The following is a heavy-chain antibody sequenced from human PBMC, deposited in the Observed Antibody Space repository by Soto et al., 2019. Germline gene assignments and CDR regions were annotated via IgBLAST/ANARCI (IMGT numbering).Heavy chain of an antibody. CDR2: TYYRSKWYN. D-gene: IGHD3-22*01. CDR3: AREDYDSSGYYSPFDN. CDR1: GDSVSRNSAA. Sequence: QTLSLTCAISGDSVSRNSAAWNWIRQSPSRGLGWLGRTYYRSKWYNDYAVSVKSRITINPDTSKNQFSLQLNSVTPEDTAVYYCAREDYDSSGYYSPFDNWGEGTLVTV. J-gene: IGHJ4*02. V-gene: IGHV6-1*01.